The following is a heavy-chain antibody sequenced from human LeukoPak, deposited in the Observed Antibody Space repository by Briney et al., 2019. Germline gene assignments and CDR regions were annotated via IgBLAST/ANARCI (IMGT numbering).Heavy chain of an antibody. CDR2: ISYDGSNE. J-gene: IGHJ4*02. D-gene: IGHD3-22*01. Sequence: GGSLRLSCAASGFTFSSYAMHWVRQAPGKGLEWVAVISYDGSNEYYADSVKGRFTISRDNSKNTLYLQMNSLRAEDTAVYYCARDTHYYYDSSGYLLLWGQGTLVTVSS. CDR3: ARDTHYYYDSSGYLLL. V-gene: IGHV3-30*04. CDR1: GFTFSSYA.